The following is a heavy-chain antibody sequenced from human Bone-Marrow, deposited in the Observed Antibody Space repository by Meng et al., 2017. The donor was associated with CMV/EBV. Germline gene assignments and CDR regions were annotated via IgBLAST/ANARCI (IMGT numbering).Heavy chain of an antibody. D-gene: IGHD1-26*01. CDR1: GYTFTGYY. Sequence: ASVKVSCKASGYTFTGYYMHWVRQAPGQGLEWMEWINPNSGGTNYAQKFQGRISVTRDASISTGYMELNRLRSDDTAVYSWARSGMVGATYQYYHGMDVWGQGTTVTVSS. V-gene: IGHV1-2*02. CDR2: INPNSGGT. J-gene: IGHJ6*02. CDR3: ARSGMVGATYQYYHGMDV.